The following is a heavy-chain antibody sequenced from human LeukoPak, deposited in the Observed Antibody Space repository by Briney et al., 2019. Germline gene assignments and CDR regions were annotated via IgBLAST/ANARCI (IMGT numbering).Heavy chain of an antibody. CDR1: GFTFDDYA. Sequence: GRSLRLSCAASGFTFDDYAMHWVRQAPGKGLEWVSGISWNSGSIGYADSVKGRFTISRDNAKNSLYLQMNSLRAEDTALYYCAKGGIVVVDWYLDLWGRGTLVTVSS. D-gene: IGHD3-22*01. CDR3: AKGGIVVVDWYLDL. CDR2: ISWNSGSI. V-gene: IGHV3-9*01. J-gene: IGHJ2*01.